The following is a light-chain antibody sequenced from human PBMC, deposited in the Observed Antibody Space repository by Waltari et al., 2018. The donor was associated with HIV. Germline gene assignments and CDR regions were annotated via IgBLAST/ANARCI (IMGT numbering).Light chain of an antibody. Sequence: DIQMTQSPSSLSASVGDRVTITCQASQDISNSLNWYQKKPGKTPKLLIYDASNRATGIPARFSGSGSGTDFTLTISSLEPEDFAVYYCQQRSNWPQLTFGGGTKVEIK. V-gene: IGKV1-33*01. CDR3: QQRSNWPQLT. CDR2: DAS. J-gene: IGKJ4*01. CDR1: QDISNS.